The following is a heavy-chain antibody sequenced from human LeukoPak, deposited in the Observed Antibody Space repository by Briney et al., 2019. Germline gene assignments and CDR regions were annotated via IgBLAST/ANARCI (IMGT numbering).Heavy chain of an antibody. D-gene: IGHD3-10*01. CDR2: ISWNRHSI. V-gene: IGHV3-9*01. J-gene: IGHJ4*02. CDR3: AKDMYYGSGSSYRAFDS. Sequence: GRSLRLSCAASGFTFDDYGMHWVRQTPGRGLEWLSGISWNRHSISYAASVKGRFTISRDNAKNSLYLQMNSLRAEDTALYYCAKDMYYGSGSSYRAFDSWGQGTLVTVSS. CDR1: GFTFDDYG.